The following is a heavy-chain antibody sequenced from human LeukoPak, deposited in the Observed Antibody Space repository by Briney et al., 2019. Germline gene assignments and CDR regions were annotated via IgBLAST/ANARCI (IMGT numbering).Heavy chain of an antibody. Sequence: GGSLRLSCAASGSTFTSYWMSWMRQAPGKGLQWVANIKHDGSEQYYVDSVKGRFTISRDNAKNSLFLQMNSLGVEDTAVYYCKSGGAAPGSFDYWGQGVLVTVSS. J-gene: IGHJ4*02. CDR1: GSTFTSYW. D-gene: IGHD6-13*01. CDR3: KSGGAAPGSFDY. CDR2: IKHDGSEQ. V-gene: IGHV3-7*01.